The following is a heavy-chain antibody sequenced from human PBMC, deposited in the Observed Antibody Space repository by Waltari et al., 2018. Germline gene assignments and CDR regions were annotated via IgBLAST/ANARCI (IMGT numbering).Heavy chain of an antibody. D-gene: IGHD3-3*01. CDR2: ITPFLGIS. CDR1: GGTFSSYA. J-gene: IGHJ6*03. Sequence: QVQLVQSGAEVKKPGSSVKVSCKASGGTFSSYAISWVRQAPGQGLEWMGWITPFLGISNYVQKFKGRVTITADKSTSTAYMELSSLRSEDTAVYYCARDHLTWSGSIYYYYYMDVWGKGTTVTVSS. V-gene: IGHV1-69*10. CDR3: ARDHLTWSGSIYYYYYMDV.